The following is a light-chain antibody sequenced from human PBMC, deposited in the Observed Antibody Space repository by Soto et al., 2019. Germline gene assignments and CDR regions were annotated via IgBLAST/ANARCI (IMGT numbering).Light chain of an antibody. CDR2: DAS. CDR3: QQYDNLPPYT. J-gene: IGKJ2*01. Sequence: DIQMTPSPSSLSASLGDRVTITCQASRDISVYLNWYQQKPGKPPKLIVYDASNLQTGVPSRFSGSGSGTHFSFTISSLQPEDIATYYCQQYDNLPPYTFGQGTTLEIK. V-gene: IGKV1-33*01. CDR1: RDISVY.